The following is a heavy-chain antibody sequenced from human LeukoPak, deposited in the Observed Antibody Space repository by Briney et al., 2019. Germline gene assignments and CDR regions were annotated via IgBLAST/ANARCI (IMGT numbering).Heavy chain of an antibody. CDR2: ISGSGGST. V-gene: IGHV3-23*01. J-gene: IGHJ4*02. CDR3: AKGSSSDCINF. D-gene: IGHD6-19*01. CDR1: GFTFSSYV. Sequence: GSLRLSCATSGFTFSSYVMNWVRQAPGKGLEWVSSISGSGGSTYYADSVKGRFTISRDNSKNTLYLQMSSLRAEDTAVYYCAKGSSSDCINFWGRGTLVTVSS.